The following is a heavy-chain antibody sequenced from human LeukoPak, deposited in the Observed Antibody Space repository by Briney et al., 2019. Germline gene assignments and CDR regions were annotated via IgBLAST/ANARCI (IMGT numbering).Heavy chain of an antibody. Sequence: GASVKVSCKASGGPFNNYTVSWVRQAPGQGLEWMGRINPNSGGTNYAQKFQGRVTMTRDTSISTAYMEPSRLRSDDTAVYYCARDSSFYCSGGSCYPYNWFDPWGQGTLVSVSS. J-gene: IGHJ5*02. CDR3: ARDSSFYCSGGSCYPYNWFDP. CDR1: GGPFNNYT. V-gene: IGHV1-2*06. D-gene: IGHD2-15*01. CDR2: INPNSGGT.